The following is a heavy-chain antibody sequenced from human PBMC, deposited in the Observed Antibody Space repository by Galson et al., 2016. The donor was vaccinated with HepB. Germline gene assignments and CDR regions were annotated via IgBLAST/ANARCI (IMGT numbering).Heavy chain of an antibody. V-gene: IGHV1-3*04. Sequence: SVKVSCKASGYTFAKYTVQWLRQAPGQRLEWMGWINTGDGTTKYSQKFQGRVTFTRNTTASTAYMELSSLRSDDTAVYYCARGGEGYCSSTSCQERYYGMDVWGQGTTVTVSS. CDR3: ARGGEGYCSSTSCQERYYGMDV. J-gene: IGHJ6*01. CDR2: INTGDGTT. CDR1: GYTFAKYT. D-gene: IGHD2-2*01.